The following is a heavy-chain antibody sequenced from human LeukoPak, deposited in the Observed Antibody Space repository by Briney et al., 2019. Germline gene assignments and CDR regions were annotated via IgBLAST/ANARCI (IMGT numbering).Heavy chain of an antibody. Sequence: SETLSLTCTVSGGSISSGGYYWSWIRQHPGKGLKWIGYIYYSGSTYYNPSLKSRVTISVDTSKIQFSLKLSSVTAADTAVYYCARASGSTRPLYYMDVWGKGTTVTVSS. D-gene: IGHD2-2*01. CDR3: ARASGSTRPLYYMDV. CDR1: GGSISSGGYY. J-gene: IGHJ6*03. CDR2: IYYSGST. V-gene: IGHV4-31*03.